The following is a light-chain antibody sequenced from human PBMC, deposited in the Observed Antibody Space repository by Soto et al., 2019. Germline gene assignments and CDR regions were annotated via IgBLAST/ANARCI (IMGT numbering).Light chain of an antibody. Sequence: EIVLTQSPGTLSLSPEERATLSCRASQSVSGSYLAWYQQKPGQSPRLLIYGSSDRATGIPDRFSGSGSGTDFTLTISRVEPEDFAVYYCQRYGSSPPYTFGQGTKLEIK. CDR1: QSVSGSY. CDR3: QRYGSSPPYT. J-gene: IGKJ2*01. V-gene: IGKV3-20*01. CDR2: GSS.